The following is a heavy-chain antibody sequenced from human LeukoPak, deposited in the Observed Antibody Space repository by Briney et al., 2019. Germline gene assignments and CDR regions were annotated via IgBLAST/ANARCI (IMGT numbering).Heavy chain of an antibody. Sequence: PSETLSLTCTISGASISSYYWSWIRQPAGKGLEWIGRMFTSGSINYNPSLKSRVTMSIDTSKNRLSLKVTSVTAADTAVYYCARWGFSGYDSDAFDIWGQGTMVTVSS. CDR3: ARWGFSGYDSDAFDI. V-gene: IGHV4-4*07. J-gene: IGHJ3*02. CDR1: GASISSYY. D-gene: IGHD5-12*01. CDR2: MFTSGSI.